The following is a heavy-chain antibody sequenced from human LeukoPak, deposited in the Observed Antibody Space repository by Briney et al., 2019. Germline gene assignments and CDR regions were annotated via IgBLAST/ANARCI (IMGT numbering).Heavy chain of an antibody. J-gene: IGHJ6*02. V-gene: IGHV4-31*03. CDR2: IYYSGST. CDR1: GGSISSGGYY. Sequence: SETLSLTCTVSGGSISSGGYYWSWIRQHPGKGLEWIGYIYYSGSTYYNPSLKSRVTISVDTSKNQFSLKLSSVTAADTAVYYCARQTLRIYYYGMDVWGQGTTVTVSS. D-gene: IGHD3-16*01. CDR3: ARQTLRIYYYGMDV.